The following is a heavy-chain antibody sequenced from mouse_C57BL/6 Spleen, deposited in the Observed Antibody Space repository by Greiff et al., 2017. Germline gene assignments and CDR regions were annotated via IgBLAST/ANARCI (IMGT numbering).Heavy chain of an antibody. V-gene: IGHV1-62-2*01. CDR2: FYPGSGSI. Sequence: VQLQQSGAELVKPGASVKLSCKASGYTFTEYTIHWVKQRSGQGLEWIGWFYPGSGSIKYNEKFKDKDTLTADKSSSTVYMELSRLTSEDSAVYFCAKHPLYYDSSPDYFDYWGQGTTLTVSS. J-gene: IGHJ2*01. CDR1: GYTFTEYT. D-gene: IGHD1-1*01. CDR3: AKHPLYYDSSPDYFDY.